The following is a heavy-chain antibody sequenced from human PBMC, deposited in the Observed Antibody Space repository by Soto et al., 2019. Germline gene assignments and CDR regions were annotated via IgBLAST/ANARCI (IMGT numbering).Heavy chain of an antibody. CDR2: IRSKAYGGTT. J-gene: IGHJ5*02. Sequence: GGSLRLSCTASGFTFGDYAMSWFRQAPGKGLEWVGFIRSKAYGGTTEYAASVKGRLTISRDDSKSIAYLQMNSLKTEDTAVYYCTREGYNWNYELARWFDPWGQGTLVTVSS. V-gene: IGHV3-49*03. CDR1: GFTFGDYA. D-gene: IGHD1-7*01. CDR3: TREGYNWNYELARWFDP.